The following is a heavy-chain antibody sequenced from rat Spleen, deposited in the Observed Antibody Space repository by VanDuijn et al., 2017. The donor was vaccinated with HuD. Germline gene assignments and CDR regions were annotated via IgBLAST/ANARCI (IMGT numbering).Heavy chain of an antibody. Sequence: EVQLVESGGGLVQPGRSLKLSCVASGFTFNNYWMTWIRQVPGKGLEWVSSINIDGGSTYYLDSVKGRFTISRDNAKSTLYLQVDSLRSEDTATYYCARHGYYDGYYPYFDYWGQGVMVTVSS. CDR1: GFTFNNYW. V-gene: IGHV5-31*01. CDR3: ARHGYYDGYYPYFDY. D-gene: IGHD1-12*03. J-gene: IGHJ2*01. CDR2: INIDGGST.